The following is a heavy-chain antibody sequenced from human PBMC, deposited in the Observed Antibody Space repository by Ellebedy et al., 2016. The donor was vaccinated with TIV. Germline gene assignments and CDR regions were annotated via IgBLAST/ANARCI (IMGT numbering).Heavy chain of an antibody. CDR2: IKQDGSEK. D-gene: IGHD3-22*01. J-gene: IGHJ4*02. V-gene: IGHV3-7*01. CDR1: GFTFSSYW. CDR3: ARVYDSIDY. Sequence: GESLKISCAASGFTFSSYWMSWVRQAPGKGLEWVANIKQDGSEKYYVESVKGRFTISRDNAKNSLYLQMNSLRAEDTAVYYCARVYDSIDYWGQGTLVTVSS.